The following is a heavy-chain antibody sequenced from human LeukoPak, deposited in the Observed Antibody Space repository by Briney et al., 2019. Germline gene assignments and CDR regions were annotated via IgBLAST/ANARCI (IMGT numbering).Heavy chain of an antibody. CDR1: GFIFGDYY. Sequence: PGGSLRLSCAASGFIFGDYYMSWIRQSPGRGLEWVSYISTGGSATWYADSVEGRFTISRDNTKDSLYLQMTSLRAEDSAVYYCTRSAPRTVATHYWGQGTTLIVSS. D-gene: IGHD1-14*01. CDR2: ISTGGSAT. V-gene: IGHV3-11*04. CDR3: TRSAPRTVATHY. J-gene: IGHJ4*02.